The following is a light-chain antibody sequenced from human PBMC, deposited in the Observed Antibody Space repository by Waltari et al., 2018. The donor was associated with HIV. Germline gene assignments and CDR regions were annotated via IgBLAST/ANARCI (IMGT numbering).Light chain of an antibody. Sequence: QSALTQPRSVSGSPGQSVTISCTGTSRYVNNYNYVSCYQHHPGEATKLVIFGVNKRPSGVPDRFSGSNSGNTASLTISGLQAEDEGHYYCCSYAGSNIHWVFGGGTKLTVL. J-gene: IGLJ3*02. CDR3: CSYAGSNIHWV. CDR1: SRYVNNYNY. V-gene: IGLV2-11*01. CDR2: GVN.